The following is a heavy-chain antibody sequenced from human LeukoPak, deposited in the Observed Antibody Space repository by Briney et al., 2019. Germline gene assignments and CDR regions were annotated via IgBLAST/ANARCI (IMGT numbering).Heavy chain of an antibody. V-gene: IGHV3-23*01. CDR3: AKIMIVVVTKGAVDY. CDR2: ISGSGGST. D-gene: IGHD3-22*01. Sequence: PGGSLRLSCAASGFTFSSYAMSWVRQAPGKGLEWVSAISGSGGSTYYADSVKGRFTISRDNSKNTLYLQMNSLRAEDTAVYYCAKIMIVVVTKGAVDYWGQGTLVTASS. CDR1: GFTFSSYA. J-gene: IGHJ4*02.